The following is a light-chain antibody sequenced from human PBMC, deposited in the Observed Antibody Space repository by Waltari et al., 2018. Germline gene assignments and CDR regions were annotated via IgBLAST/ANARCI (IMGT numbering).Light chain of an antibody. CDR3: SSYTTRSILL. CDR1: SSDVGGYNY. V-gene: IGLV2-14*03. CDR2: DVA. J-gene: IGLJ2*01. Sequence: QSALTQPVSVSGSPGQSITISCTGTSSDVGGYNYVAWYQQHPNKAPKVIIYDVANRPFRVSNRFSGSKSGSTASLTISGLQTEDEAYYYCSSYTTRSILLFGGGTKVTVL.